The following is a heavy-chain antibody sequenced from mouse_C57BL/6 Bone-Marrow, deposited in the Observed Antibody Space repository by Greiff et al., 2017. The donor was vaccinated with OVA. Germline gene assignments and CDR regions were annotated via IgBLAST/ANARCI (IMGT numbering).Heavy chain of an antibody. Sequence: VQLQQSGAELVRPGTSVKMSCKASGYTFTNYWIGWAKQRPGHGLEWIGDIYPGGGYTNYNEKFKGQATLTADKTSSTAYMQFISLTSEDSAIYYVARWRDYYGSEWNYFDYWGQGTTLTVSS. J-gene: IGHJ2*01. CDR2: IYPGGGYT. V-gene: IGHV1-63*01. CDR1: GYTFTNYW. CDR3: ARWRDYYGSEWNYFDY. D-gene: IGHD1-1*01.